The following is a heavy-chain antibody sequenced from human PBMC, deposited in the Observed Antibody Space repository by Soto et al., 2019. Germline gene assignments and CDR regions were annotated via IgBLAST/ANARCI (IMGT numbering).Heavy chain of an antibody. CDR3: ATSEWLVRSLFDY. CDR2: IYYSGST. J-gene: IGHJ4*02. V-gene: IGHV4-39*01. D-gene: IGHD6-19*01. Sequence: SETLSLTCTVSGGSISSSSYYWGWIRQPPGKGLEWIGSIYYSGSTYYNPSLKSRVTISVDTSKNQFSLKLSSVTAADTAVYYCATSEWLVRSLFDYWGQGTLVTVSS. CDR1: GGSISSSSYY.